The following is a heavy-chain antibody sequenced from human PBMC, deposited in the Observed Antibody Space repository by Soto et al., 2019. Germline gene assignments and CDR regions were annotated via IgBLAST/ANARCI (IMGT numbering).Heavy chain of an antibody. CDR1: GFTCSRYG. D-gene: IGHD1-1*01. V-gene: IGHV3-33*01. CDR3: ARGNWNVWPPDNGMDV. Sequence: PGGSLRLSCAASGFTCSRYGMHWVRQAPGKGLEWVAVIWYDGSNKYYADSVKGRFTISRDNSKNTLYLQMNSLRAEDTAVYYSARGNWNVWPPDNGMDVWGQGTTVTVSS. J-gene: IGHJ6*02. CDR2: IWYDGSNK.